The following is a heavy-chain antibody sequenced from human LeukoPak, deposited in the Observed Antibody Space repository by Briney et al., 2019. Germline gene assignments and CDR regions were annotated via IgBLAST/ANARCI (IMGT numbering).Heavy chain of an antibody. CDR3: ARRAGDYSHPYDY. D-gene: IGHD3-22*01. J-gene: IGHJ4*02. CDR1: GFTFNSYS. CDR2: ISSDASIT. V-gene: IGHV3-30*14. Sequence: SGGSLRLSCAASGFTFNSYSMHWVRQAPGKGLEWVAVISSDASITYYTDSVKGRFTISRDNSKNTLYLQMNSLRAEDTAVYYCARRAGDYSHPYDYWGQGILVTVSS.